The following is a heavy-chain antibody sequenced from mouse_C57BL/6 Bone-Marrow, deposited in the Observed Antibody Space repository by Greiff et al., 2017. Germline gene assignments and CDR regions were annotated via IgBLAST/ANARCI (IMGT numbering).Heavy chain of an antibody. CDR1: GYTFTSYG. CDR3: ASGLSYFDY. V-gene: IGHV1-81*01. CDR2: IYPRSGNT. Sequence: VKLVESGAELARPGASVKLSCKASGYTFTSYGISWVKQRTGQGLEWIGEIYPRSGNTYYNEKFKGKATLTADKSSSTAYMVLRSLTSEDSAVYFCASGLSYFDYWGQGTTLTVSS. J-gene: IGHJ2*01.